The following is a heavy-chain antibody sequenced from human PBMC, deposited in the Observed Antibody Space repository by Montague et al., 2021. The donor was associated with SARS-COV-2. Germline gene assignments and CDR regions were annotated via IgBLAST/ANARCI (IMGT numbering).Heavy chain of an antibody. D-gene: IGHD4-23*01. J-gene: IGHJ4*02. CDR3: ARWDPQTLTLIGLRGKSASDX. CDR1: GGSFSGYY. V-gene: IGHV4-34*01. Sequence: SETLSLTCAVYGGSFSGYYWTWIRQSPGKGLEWIAEINHSGTTNYNFNPSLRSRVTISVDTSKSQFSLKLSSVTAADTGFYYCARWDPQTLTLIGLRGKSASDXWGQGTLVTVSS. CDR2: INHSGTT.